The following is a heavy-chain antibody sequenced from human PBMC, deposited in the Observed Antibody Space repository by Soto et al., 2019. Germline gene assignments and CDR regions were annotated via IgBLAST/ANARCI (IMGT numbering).Heavy chain of an antibody. V-gene: IGHV3-23*01. CDR3: AKSPGYDFWRGYSDAFDI. CDR2: ISGSGGST. J-gene: IGHJ3*02. CDR1: GFTFSSYA. D-gene: IGHD3-3*01. Sequence: GGSLRLSCAASGFTFSSYAMSWVRQAPGKGLEWVSAISGSGGSTYYAASVKGRFTISRDNSKNTLYLQMNSLRAEDTAVYYCAKSPGYDFWRGYSDAFDIWGQGTMVT.